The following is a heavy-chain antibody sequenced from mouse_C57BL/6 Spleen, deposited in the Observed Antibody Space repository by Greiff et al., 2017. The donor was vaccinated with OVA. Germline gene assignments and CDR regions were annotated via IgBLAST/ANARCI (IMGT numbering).Heavy chain of an antibody. CDR2: ISYSGST. J-gene: IGHJ2*01. V-gene: IGHV3-8*01. D-gene: IGHD2-1*01. CDR3: AGNDYDGSYFDY. CDR1: GYSITSDY. Sequence: EVQGVESGPGLAKPSQSLSLTCSVSGYSITSDYWNWIRKFPGNKLEYMGYISYSGSTYYNPSLKSRISITRDTTKNKYYQQLNSVTTEDAATYYCAGNDYDGSYFDYWGQGTTLTVSS.